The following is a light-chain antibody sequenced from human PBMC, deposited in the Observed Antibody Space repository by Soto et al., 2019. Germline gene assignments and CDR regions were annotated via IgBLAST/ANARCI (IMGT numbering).Light chain of an antibody. Sequence: QSALTQPASVSGSPGQSITISCTGTSSDVGSYNLVSWYQQHPGKAPNLMIYEGSKRPSGVSNRFSGSKSGNTSSLTISGLQSEDEADHYCCSYAGSPVFGGGTTVTVL. CDR1: SSDVGSYNL. J-gene: IGLJ2*01. CDR2: EGS. CDR3: CSYAGSPV. V-gene: IGLV2-23*01.